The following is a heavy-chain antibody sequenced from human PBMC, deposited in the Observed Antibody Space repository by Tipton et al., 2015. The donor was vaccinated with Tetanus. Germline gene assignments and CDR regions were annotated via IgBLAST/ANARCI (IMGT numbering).Heavy chain of an antibody. J-gene: IGHJ4*02. Sequence: TLSLTCTVSGGSISSYYWSWIRQPAGKGLEWIGRIYTSGSTNYNPSLKGRVTMSVDTSKNQFSLKLSSVTAADTAVYYCARGIAMGGDYGGNEHFDYWGQGTLVTVSS. CDR3: ARGIAMGGDYGGNEHFDY. CDR2: IYTSGST. CDR1: GGSISSYY. V-gene: IGHV4-4*07. D-gene: IGHD4-23*01.